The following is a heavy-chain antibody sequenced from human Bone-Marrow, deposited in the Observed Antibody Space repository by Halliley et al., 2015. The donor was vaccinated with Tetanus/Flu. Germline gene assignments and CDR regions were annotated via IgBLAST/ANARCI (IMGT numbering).Heavy chain of an antibody. CDR3: ARDAIWVVVAPTGFDY. CDR2: FFYSGTT. J-gene: IGHJ4*02. V-gene: IGHV4-59*01. D-gene: IGHD3-22*01. Sequence: GYFFYSGTTNSNPSLKSRVTMSADTSKNQFSLKLSSVTAADTAVYYSARDAIWVVVAPTGFDYWGQGTLVTVSS.